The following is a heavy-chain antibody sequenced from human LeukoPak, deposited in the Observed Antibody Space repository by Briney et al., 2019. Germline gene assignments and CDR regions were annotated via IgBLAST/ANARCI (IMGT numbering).Heavy chain of an antibody. CDR1: GFTFSSYA. CDR3: ARDRQRWELLRSDAFDI. J-gene: IGHJ3*02. CDR2: ISYDGSNK. D-gene: IGHD1-26*01. V-gene: IGHV3-30-3*01. Sequence: GGSLRLSCAASGFTFSSYAMHWVRQAPGKGLEWVAVISYDGSNKYYADSVKGRFTISRDNSKNTLYLQMNSLRAEDTAVYYCARDRQRWELLRSDAFDIWGQGTMVTVSS.